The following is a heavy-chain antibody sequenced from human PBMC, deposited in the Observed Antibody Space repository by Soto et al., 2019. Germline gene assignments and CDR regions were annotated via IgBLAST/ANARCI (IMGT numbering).Heavy chain of an antibody. CDR1: GGTPSNSA. D-gene: IGHD3-22*01. J-gene: IGHJ6*02. V-gene: IGHV1-69*01. CDR3: AGGRIVVVGSRAYYGMDV. CDR2: IIPVFGLV. Sequence: QVHLLLQSGAEVKKPGSSVKVSCKASGGTPSNSAISWVRQAPGQGLEWMGGIIPVFGLVKYAQNFQGRGTITASESTNTAYMELSSPRPEDTAVYYCAGGRIVVVGSRAYYGMDVWGQGTTVTVSS.